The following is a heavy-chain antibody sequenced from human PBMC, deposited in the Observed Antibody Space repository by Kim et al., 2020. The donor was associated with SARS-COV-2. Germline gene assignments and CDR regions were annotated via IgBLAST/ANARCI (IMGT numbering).Heavy chain of an antibody. V-gene: IGHV1-69*01. J-gene: IGHJ6*02. CDR3: ERAQVATRLYFYGMDV. D-gene: IGHD5-12*01. Sequence: QKFQGRVTITADESTNTIYMELSSLRNDDTAVYYCERAQVATRLYFYGMDVWGQGTTVTVSS.